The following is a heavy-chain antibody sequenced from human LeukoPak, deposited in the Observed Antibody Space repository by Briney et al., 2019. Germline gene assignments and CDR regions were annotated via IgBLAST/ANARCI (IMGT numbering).Heavy chain of an antibody. D-gene: IGHD3-16*02. Sequence: GGSLRLSCAASGFTFSSDAMSWVRQAPGKGLEWVSAISGSDGSTYYADSVKGRFTISRDNSKNTLYLQMNSLRAEDTAVYYCAKDLWGASYHYWGQGTLVTVSS. CDR2: ISGSDGST. CDR1: GFTFSSDA. V-gene: IGHV3-23*01. CDR3: AKDLWGASYHY. J-gene: IGHJ4*02.